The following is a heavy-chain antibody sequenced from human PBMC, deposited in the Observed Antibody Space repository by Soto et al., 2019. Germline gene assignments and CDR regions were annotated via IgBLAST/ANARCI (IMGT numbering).Heavy chain of an antibody. D-gene: IGHD3-9*01. Sequence: PSETLSLTCTVSGGSISSGGCYWSWIRQHPGKGLEWIGYIYYSGSTYYNPSLKSRVTISVDTSKNQFSLKLSSVTAADTAVYYCARGPTAKNHDDSLTGYHHEGWFDTWGQGTLVTVS. CDR3: ARGPTAKNHDDSLTGYHHEGWFDT. CDR1: GGSISSGGCY. CDR2: IYYSGST. J-gene: IGHJ5*02. V-gene: IGHV4-31*03.